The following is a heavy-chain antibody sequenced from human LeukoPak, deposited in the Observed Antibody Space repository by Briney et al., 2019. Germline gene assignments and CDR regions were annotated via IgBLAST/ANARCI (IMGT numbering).Heavy chain of an antibody. J-gene: IGHJ4*02. Sequence: PGGSLRLSCAASGFTFSDYYMSWIRPAPGMGLEWVSYISSSGSTIYYADSVKDRFTISRDNAKNSLYLQMNSLRAEDTAVYYCARAQRRTAPTNPGKQWLPGHCDYWGQGTLVTVSS. CDR1: GFTFSDYY. CDR3: ARAQRRTAPTNPGKQWLPGHCDY. V-gene: IGHV3-11*04. D-gene: IGHD6-19*01. CDR2: ISSSGSTI.